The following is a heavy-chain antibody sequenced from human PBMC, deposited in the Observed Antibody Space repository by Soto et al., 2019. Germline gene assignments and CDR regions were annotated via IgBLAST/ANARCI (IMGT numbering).Heavy chain of an antibody. D-gene: IGHD3-22*01. V-gene: IGHV3-30-3*01. Sequence: QVQLVESGGGVVQPGRSLRLSCAASGFTFSSYAMHWVRQAPGKGLEWVVVISYDGSNKYYADSVKGRFTISRDNSKNTMYLQMNSLRAEDTAVYYCARGISMVVVVIDYWGQGTLVTVSS. CDR3: ARGISMVVVVIDY. CDR1: GFTFSSYA. CDR2: ISYDGSNK. J-gene: IGHJ4*02.